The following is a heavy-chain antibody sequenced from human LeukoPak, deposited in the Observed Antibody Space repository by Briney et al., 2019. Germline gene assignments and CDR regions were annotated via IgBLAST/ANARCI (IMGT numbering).Heavy chain of an antibody. J-gene: IGHJ4*02. CDR1: GLTVSSNY. V-gene: IGHV3-53*01. Sequence: GGSLRLSCAASGLTVSSNYMTWVRQAPGKGLEWVSVIYSGGSQYYADSVKGRFSISRDNSKNTVYLQMNGLRAEDTAVYYCARDRRYCSGDSCYSGADYWGQGTLVTVSP. D-gene: IGHD2-15*01. CDR2: IYSGGSQ. CDR3: ARDRRYCSGDSCYSGADY.